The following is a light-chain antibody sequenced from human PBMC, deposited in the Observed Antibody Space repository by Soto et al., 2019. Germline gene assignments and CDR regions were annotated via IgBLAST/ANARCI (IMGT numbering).Light chain of an antibody. Sequence: EIVMTQSPGTLSVSPGERATLSCRASQSISSNLAWYQQKPGQAPRLLIYGASTRATGIPARFSGSGSGTEFTLTISSLQSEDFAVYYCQQCNNWPTWTFGQGTKVEIK. CDR3: QQCNNWPTWT. V-gene: IGKV3-15*01. CDR1: QSISSN. CDR2: GAS. J-gene: IGKJ1*01.